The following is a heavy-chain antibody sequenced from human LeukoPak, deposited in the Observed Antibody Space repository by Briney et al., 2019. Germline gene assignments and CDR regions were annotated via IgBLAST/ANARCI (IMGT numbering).Heavy chain of an antibody. V-gene: IGHV1-18*01. CDR1: GYTFTSYG. D-gene: IGHD3-3*01. J-gene: IGHJ4*02. Sequence: ASVKVPCKASGYTFTSYGISWVRQAPGQGLEWMGWISAYNGNTIYAQKFQGRVTMTTDTSTSTAYMELRSLRSGDTAVYYCARRETAIFGVGLDYWGRGTLVTVSS. CDR3: ARRETAIFGVGLDY. CDR2: ISAYNGNT.